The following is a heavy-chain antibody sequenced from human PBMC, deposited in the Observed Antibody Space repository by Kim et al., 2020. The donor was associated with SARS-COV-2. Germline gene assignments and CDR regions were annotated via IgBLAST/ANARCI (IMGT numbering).Heavy chain of an antibody. Sequence: GGSLRLSCAASGFTFSSFWIHWVRQGPGKGLEWVSGISGDGGSKSAADSVKGRFTISRDNAKNTVYLQMNSLRAEDTAIYFCARDLRSTSADYYFDYWGQGILVTVSS. V-gene: IGHV3-74*03. CDR2: ISGDGGSK. CDR1: GFTFSSFW. J-gene: IGHJ4*02. D-gene: IGHD2-2*01. CDR3: ARDLRSTSADYYFDY.